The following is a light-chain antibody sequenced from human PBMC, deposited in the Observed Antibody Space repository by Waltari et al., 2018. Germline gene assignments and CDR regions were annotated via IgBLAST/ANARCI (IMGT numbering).Light chain of an antibody. J-gene: IGLJ2*01. CDR1: NNDVGAYDY. Sequence: QSALTQPASVSGSPGQSITVSCTGTNNDVGAYDYVSWYQHHPGNPPKLIIYDVSKRPSGVSNRFSGSKSGNTASLTISALQTEDEADFYCSSYTSTFTVIFGGGTKLTVL. CDR2: DVS. V-gene: IGLV2-14*03. CDR3: SSYTSTFTVI.